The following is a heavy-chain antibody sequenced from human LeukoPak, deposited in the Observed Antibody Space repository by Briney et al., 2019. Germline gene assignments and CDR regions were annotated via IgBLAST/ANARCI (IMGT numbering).Heavy chain of an antibody. J-gene: IGHJ4*02. D-gene: IGHD3-22*01. CDR3: AREGYDSSGYYYFDY. Sequence: GGSLRLCCAASGFTFSSYAMHWVRQAPGKGLEWVAVISYDGSNKYYADSVKGRFTISRDNSKNTLYLQMNSLRAEDTAVYYCAREGYDSSGYYYFDYWGQGTLVTVSS. CDR2: ISYDGSNK. CDR1: GFTFSSYA. V-gene: IGHV3-30-3*01.